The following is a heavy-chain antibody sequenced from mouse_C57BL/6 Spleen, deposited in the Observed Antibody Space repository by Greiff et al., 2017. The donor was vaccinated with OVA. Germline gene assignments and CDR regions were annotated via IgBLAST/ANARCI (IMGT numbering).Heavy chain of an antibody. CDR1: GYAFSSSW. CDR3: ARQGCYDYFDY. J-gene: IGHJ2*01. V-gene: IGHV1-82*01. D-gene: IGHD1-1*02. CDR2: IYPGDGDT. Sequence: QVQLQQSGPELVKPGASVKISCKASGYAFSSSWMNWVKQRPGKGLEWIGRIYPGDGDTNYNGKFKGKATLTADKSSSTAYMQLSSLTSEDSAVYYCARQGCYDYFDYWGKGTTLTVSS.